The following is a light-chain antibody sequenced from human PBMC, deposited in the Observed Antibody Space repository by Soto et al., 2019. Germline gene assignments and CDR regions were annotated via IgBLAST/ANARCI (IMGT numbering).Light chain of an antibody. Sequence: QSALTQPASVSGSPGQSITISCTGTNSDVGGYNYVSWYQQHPGQAPRLMIYDVTNRPSGVSNRFSGSKSGNTASLTISGLQAEDEADYYCSSYTNRDTLYVFGTGIKLTVL. J-gene: IGLJ1*01. CDR1: NSDVGGYNY. CDR3: SSYTNRDTLYV. V-gene: IGLV2-14*01. CDR2: DVT.